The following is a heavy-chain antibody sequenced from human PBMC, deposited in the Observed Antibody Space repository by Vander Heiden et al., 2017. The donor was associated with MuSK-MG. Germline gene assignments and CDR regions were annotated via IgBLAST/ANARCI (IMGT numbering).Heavy chain of an antibody. J-gene: IGHJ4*02. Sequence: QVQLVQSGAEVKKPGSSVKVSSQASGGTFSSYAISWVRQAPGQGLEWMGGIIPILGIANYAQKFQGRVTITADKSTSTAYMELSSLRSEDTAVYYCARDGRYCSSTSCYIDYWGQGTLVTVSS. CDR2: IIPILGIA. D-gene: IGHD2-2*02. V-gene: IGHV1-69*10. CDR1: GGTFSSYA. CDR3: ARDGRYCSSTSCYIDY.